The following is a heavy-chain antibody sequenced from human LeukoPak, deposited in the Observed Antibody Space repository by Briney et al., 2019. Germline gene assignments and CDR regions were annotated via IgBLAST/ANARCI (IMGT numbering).Heavy chain of an antibody. Sequence: GGSLRLSCAASGFTFSSYAMSWVRQAPGKGLEWVSAISGSGGSTYYADSVRGRFTISRDNAKNLLYLQMNSLRVEDTAIYYCARDAGGRTQREGWFDPWGQGTLVTVSS. CDR2: ISGSGGST. CDR1: GFTFSSYA. CDR3: ARDAGGRTQREGWFDP. D-gene: IGHD1-1*01. J-gene: IGHJ5*02. V-gene: IGHV3-23*01.